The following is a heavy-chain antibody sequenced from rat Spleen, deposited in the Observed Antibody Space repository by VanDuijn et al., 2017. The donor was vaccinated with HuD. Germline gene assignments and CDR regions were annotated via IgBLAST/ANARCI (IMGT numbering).Heavy chain of an antibody. Sequence: QVQLKESGPGLVQPSQTLSLTCSVSGLSLASNSVSWIRQPPGKGLEWLGVIWSHGGTDYSSAIKSRLSISRDTSKSQVFLKMNSLQTEDTAMYFCARGWERFAYWGQGTLVTVSS. CDR1: GLSLASNS. CDR2: IWSHGGT. D-gene: IGHD5-1*01. J-gene: IGHJ3*01. CDR3: ARGWERFAY. V-gene: IGHV2-47*01.